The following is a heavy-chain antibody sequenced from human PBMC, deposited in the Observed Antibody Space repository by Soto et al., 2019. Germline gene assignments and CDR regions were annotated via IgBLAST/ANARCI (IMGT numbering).Heavy chain of an antibody. D-gene: IGHD3-3*01. V-gene: IGHV3-23*01. Sequence: GGSLRLSCAASGFTFSSYAMSWVRQAPGKGLEWVSAISGSGGSTYYADSVKGRFTISRDNSKNTLYLQMNSLRAEDTAVYYCAKAVRSGYYYYYYGMDVWGQGTTVTVSS. CDR3: AKAVRSGYYYYYYGMDV. CDR2: ISGSGGST. CDR1: GFTFSSYA. J-gene: IGHJ6*02.